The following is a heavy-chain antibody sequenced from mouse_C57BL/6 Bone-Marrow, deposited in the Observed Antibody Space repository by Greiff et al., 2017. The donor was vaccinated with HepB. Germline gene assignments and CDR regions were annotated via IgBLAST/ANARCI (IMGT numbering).Heavy chain of an antibody. CDR3: ARDYYGSSFAY. J-gene: IGHJ3*01. CDR1: GYSITSGYY. CDR2: ISYDGSN. Sequence: VQLKQSGPGLVKPSQSLSLTCSVTGYSITSGYYWNWILQFPGNKLEWMGYISYDGSNNYNPSLKNRISITRDTSKNQFFLKLNSLTTEDTATYYCARDYYGSSFAYWGQGTLVTVSA. V-gene: IGHV3-6*01. D-gene: IGHD1-1*01.